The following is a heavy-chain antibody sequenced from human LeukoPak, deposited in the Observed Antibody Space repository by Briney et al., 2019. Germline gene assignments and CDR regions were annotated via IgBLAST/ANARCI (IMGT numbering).Heavy chain of an antibody. J-gene: IGHJ6*03. CDR3: AKPQQSHHYYYYMDV. V-gene: IGHV3-23*01. CDR2: ISGSGGST. D-gene: IGHD6-13*01. Sequence: GGSLRLSCAASGFAFTSYAMSWVRQAPGKGLEWVSAISGSGGSTYYADSVKGRFTISRDNSKNTLYLQMNSLRAEDTAVYYCAKPQQSHHYYYYMDVWGKGTTVTVSS. CDR1: GFAFTSYA.